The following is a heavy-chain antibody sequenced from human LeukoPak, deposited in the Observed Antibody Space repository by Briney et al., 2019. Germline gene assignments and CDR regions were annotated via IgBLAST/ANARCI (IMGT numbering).Heavy chain of an antibody. D-gene: IGHD3-16*02. CDR1: GFTFSSYV. Sequence: GGSLRLSCAASGFTFSSYVMHWVRQAPGKGLEWVAIISYDGGNEYYADSVKGRFTISRDNSRNTLYLQMNSLRAEDTAVYYCVKDSFVTRRFDPWGQGTLVTVSS. V-gene: IGHV3-30*04. J-gene: IGHJ5*02. CDR2: ISYDGGNE. CDR3: VKDSFVTRRFDP.